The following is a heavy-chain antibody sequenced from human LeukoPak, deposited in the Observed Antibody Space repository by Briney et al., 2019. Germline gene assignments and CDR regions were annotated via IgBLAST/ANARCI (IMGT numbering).Heavy chain of an antibody. CDR1: GGSISSGDYY. CDR3: AREIYVIRAFDS. J-gene: IGHJ4*02. Sequence: SQTLSLTCTVSGGSISSGDYYWSWIRQPPGKGLEWIGYIYYSGSTYYNPSLKSRVTISVDTSKNQFSLKLSSVTAADTAVYYCAREIYVIRAFDSWGQGTLVTVSS. D-gene: IGHD3-16*01. V-gene: IGHV4-30-4*01. CDR2: IYYSGST.